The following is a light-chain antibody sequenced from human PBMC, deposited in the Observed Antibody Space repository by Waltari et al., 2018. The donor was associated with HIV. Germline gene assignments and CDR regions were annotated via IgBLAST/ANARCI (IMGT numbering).Light chain of an antibody. V-gene: IGLV2-14*03. CDR1: SSDVGGYNL. CDR3: SSYTSSSLEV. Sequence: QPALTQPASVSGSPGQSITISCTGTSSDVGGYNLVSWYQQHPGKAPKLMIYEVTKRPSGVSNRFSGSKSGNTASLTISGLQVEDEADYYCSSYTSSSLEVFGGGTKLTVL. CDR2: EVT. J-gene: IGLJ2*01.